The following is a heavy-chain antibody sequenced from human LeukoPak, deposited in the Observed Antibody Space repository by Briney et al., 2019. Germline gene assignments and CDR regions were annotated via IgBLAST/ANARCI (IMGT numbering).Heavy chain of an antibody. J-gene: IGHJ3*02. CDR1: GGTFSTYA. D-gene: IGHD2-8*01. CDR2: IIPKLGIT. V-gene: IGHV1-69*04. CDR3: PTGDAISRAFDI. Sequence: ASVKVSCKASGGTFSTYAISWVRQAPGQGREWMGRIIPKLGITKYAQRFQGRVTIIADKSTSAAYMELRSLRSEDKAVYYCPTGDAISRAFDIWGQGTMVAVSS.